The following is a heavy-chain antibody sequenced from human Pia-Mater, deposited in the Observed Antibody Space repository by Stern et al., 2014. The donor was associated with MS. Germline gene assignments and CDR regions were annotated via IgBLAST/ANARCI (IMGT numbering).Heavy chain of an antibody. CDR1: GFTFSSYS. CDR2: ISSSSSTI. J-gene: IGHJ5*02. V-gene: IGHV3-48*02. CDR3: ARDRRYYDSSGSPNWFDP. Sequence: EVHLVESGGGLVQPGGSLRLSCAASGFTFSSYSMNWVRQAPGKGLEWVSYISSSSSTIYYADSVKGRFTISRDNAKNSLYLQMNSLRDEDTAVYYCARDRRYYDSSGSPNWFDPWGQGTLVTVSS. D-gene: IGHD3-22*01.